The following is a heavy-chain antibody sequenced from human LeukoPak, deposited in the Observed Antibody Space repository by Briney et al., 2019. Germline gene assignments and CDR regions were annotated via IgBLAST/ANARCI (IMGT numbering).Heavy chain of an antibody. V-gene: IGHV3-23*01. CDR1: GFTFSSYA. D-gene: IGHD1-26*01. CDR3: AKALAAYSGSYFDY. CDR2: ISGGGGST. J-gene: IGHJ4*02. Sequence: PGGSLRLSCAASGFTFSSYAMSWVRQAPGKGLEWVSAISGGGGSTYYADSVKGRFTISRDNSKNTLYLQMNSLRAEDTAVYYCAKALAAYSGSYFDYWGPGTLVTVSS.